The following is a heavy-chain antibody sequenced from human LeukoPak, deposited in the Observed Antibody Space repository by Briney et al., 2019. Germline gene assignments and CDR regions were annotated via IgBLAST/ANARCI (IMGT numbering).Heavy chain of an antibody. CDR3: PRGSHIVGAFDY. V-gene: IGHV4-59*01. CDR1: GGSISSYY. J-gene: IGHJ4*02. Sequence: PSETLSLTCTVSGGSISSYYWSWIRQPPGKGLEWIGYIYYSGSTNYNPSLKSRVTISVDTSKNQFSLKLSSVTAADPAVYYCPRGSHIVGAFDYWGKGTLVTVPS. D-gene: IGHD1-26*01. CDR2: IYYSGST.